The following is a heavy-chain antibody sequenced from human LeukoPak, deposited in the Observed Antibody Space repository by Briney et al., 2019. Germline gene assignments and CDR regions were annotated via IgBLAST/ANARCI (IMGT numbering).Heavy chain of an antibody. D-gene: IGHD3-22*01. J-gene: IGHJ6*03. CDR3: TTYYYDSSGYYYVTYYYYYMDV. CDR2: IKSKTDGGTT. CDR1: GFTFRSYA. Sequence: GGSLRLSCAASGFTFRSYAMSWVRQAPGKGLEWVGRIKSKTDGGTTDYAAPVKGRFTISRDDSKNTLYLQMNSLKTEDTAVYYCTTYYYDSSGYYYVTYYYYYMDVWGKGTTVTVSS. V-gene: IGHV3-15*01.